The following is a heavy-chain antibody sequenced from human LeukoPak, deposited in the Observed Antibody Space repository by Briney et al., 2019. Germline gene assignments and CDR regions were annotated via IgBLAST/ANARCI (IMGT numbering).Heavy chain of an antibody. CDR1: GFTFSSYA. Sequence: GRSLRLSCAASGFTFSSYAMHWVRQAPGKGLEWVSYISTSSSDKYYADSVKGRFTISRDNSKNSLYLQMNSLRAEDTAKYYCERDRPGTGGRDVWGQGTTVTVSS. J-gene: IGHJ6*02. V-gene: IGHV3-21*05. CDR2: ISTSSSDK. CDR3: ERDRPGTGGRDV. D-gene: IGHD1-1*01.